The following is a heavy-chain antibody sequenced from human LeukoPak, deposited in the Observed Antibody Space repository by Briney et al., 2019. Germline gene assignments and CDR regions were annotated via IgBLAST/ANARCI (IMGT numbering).Heavy chain of an antibody. D-gene: IGHD4-17*01. J-gene: IGHJ4*02. CDR1: GYTFTSYG. Sequence: GASVKVSCKASGYTFTSYGISWVRQAPGQGLEWMGWISAYNGNTNYAQKLQGRVTMTTDTSTSTAYMELRSLRSDDAAVYYCARASHTVTTWLEDFDYWGQGTLVTVSS. V-gene: IGHV1-18*01. CDR2: ISAYNGNT. CDR3: ARASHTVTTWLEDFDY.